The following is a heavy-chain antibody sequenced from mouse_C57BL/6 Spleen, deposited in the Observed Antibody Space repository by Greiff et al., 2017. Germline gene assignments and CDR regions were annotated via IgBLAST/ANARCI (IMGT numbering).Heavy chain of an antibody. V-gene: IGHV1-78*01. J-gene: IGHJ2*01. CDR3: ARCYYYCSSFYYFDY. Sequence: QVQLKESDAELVKPGASVKISCKVSGYTFTDHTIHWMKQRPEQGLEWIGYIYPRDGSAKYNEKFKGKATLTADKSSSTAYMQLNSLTSDDSAVYFCARCYYYCSSFYYFDYWGQGTTLTVSS. CDR2: IYPRDGSA. CDR1: GYTFTDHT. D-gene: IGHD1-1*01.